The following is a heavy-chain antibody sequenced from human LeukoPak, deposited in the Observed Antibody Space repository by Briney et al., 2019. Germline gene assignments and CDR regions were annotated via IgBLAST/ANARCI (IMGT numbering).Heavy chain of an antibody. D-gene: IGHD3-16*02. CDR2: SGSGGST. J-gene: IGHJ4*02. CDR1: GFTFSSYA. CDR3: VYYAYVWGSYPGDS. Sequence: PGGSLRLSCAASGFTFSSYAMSWVRQAPGKGLEWVSGSGSGGSTHYADSVKGRFTISRDNSKNTLYLQMSSLRAEDTAVYYCVYYAYVWGSYPGDSWGQGTLVTVSS. V-gene: IGHV3-23*01.